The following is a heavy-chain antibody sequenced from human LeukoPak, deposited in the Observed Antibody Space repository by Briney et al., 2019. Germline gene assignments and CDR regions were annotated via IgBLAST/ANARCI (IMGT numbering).Heavy chain of an antibody. CDR1: GFTFSSYA. Sequence: GGSLRLSCAASGFTFSSYAMSWVRQAPGKGLEWVSAISGSGGSTYYADSVKGRFTISRDNSKNTLYLQMNSLGAEDTAVYYCAKVVSWRVLDYYYGMDVWGQGTTVTVSS. J-gene: IGHJ6*02. CDR2: ISGSGGST. CDR3: AKVVSWRVLDYYYGMDV. D-gene: IGHD3-3*01. V-gene: IGHV3-23*01.